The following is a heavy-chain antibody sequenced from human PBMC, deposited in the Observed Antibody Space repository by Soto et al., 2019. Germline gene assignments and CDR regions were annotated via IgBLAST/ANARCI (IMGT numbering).Heavy chain of an antibody. J-gene: IGHJ4*02. V-gene: IGHV4-34*01. CDR2: IAHSGST. CDR3: ASYNGWYYRTYFDY. D-gene: IGHD6-19*01. Sequence: XETLSLTCSVYGWSFSGYYWSWIRQPPRKGLEWIGEIAHSGSTNYNPSLKSRVTISLDTSRNQFSLKLTSVTAADTAVYYCASYNGWYYRTYFDYWGQGTLVTVS. CDR1: GWSFSGYY.